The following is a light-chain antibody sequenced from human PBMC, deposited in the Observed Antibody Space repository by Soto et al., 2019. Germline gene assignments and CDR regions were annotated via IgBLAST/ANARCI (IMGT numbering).Light chain of an antibody. V-gene: IGLV2-14*01. CDR1: SSDVGGYNY. Sequence: QSVLTQPASLSGSPGQSITISCTGTSSDVGGYNYVSWYQQHPGKAPKLMIYDVSNRPSGVSNRFSGSKSGNTASLTISGLQAEDEADYYCSSYTXSSTAVFGTGTKVTVL. J-gene: IGLJ1*01. CDR3: SSYTXSSTAV. CDR2: DVS.